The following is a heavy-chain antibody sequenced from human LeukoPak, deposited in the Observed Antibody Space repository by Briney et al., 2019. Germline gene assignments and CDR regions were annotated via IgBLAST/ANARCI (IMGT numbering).Heavy chain of an antibody. CDR3: ARVWRFGAFNYGMDV. D-gene: IGHD3-10*01. CDR1: GYTFTGYY. CDR2: INPNSGGT. V-gene: IGHV1-2*06. Sequence: ASVKVSCKASGYTFTGYYMHWVRQAPGQGLEWMGRINPNSGGTNYARKFQGRVTMTRDTSISTAYMELSRLRSDDTAVYYCARVWRFGAFNYGMDVWGQGTTVTVSS. J-gene: IGHJ6*02.